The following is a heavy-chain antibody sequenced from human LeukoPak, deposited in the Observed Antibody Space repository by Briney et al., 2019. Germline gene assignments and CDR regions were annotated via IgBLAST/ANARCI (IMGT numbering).Heavy chain of an antibody. CDR1: GFTFSNAW. CDR2: IKSKTDGGTT. Sequence: GGSLRLSCAASGFTFSNAWMSWVRQAPGKGLEWVGRIKSKTDGGTTDYAAPVKGRFTISRDNSKNTLYLQMNSLRAEDTAVYHCAKAGGDWGVYYYYYMDVWGKGTTVTISS. CDR3: AKAGGDWGVYYYYYMDV. D-gene: IGHD2-21*02. V-gene: IGHV3-15*01. J-gene: IGHJ6*03.